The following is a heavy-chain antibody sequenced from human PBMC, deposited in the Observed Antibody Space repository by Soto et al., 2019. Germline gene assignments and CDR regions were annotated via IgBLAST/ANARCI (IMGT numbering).Heavy chain of an antibody. V-gene: IGHV3-64D*06. D-gene: IGHD6-19*01. CDR2: ISSNGGST. CDR1: GSTFSSYA. Sequence: VRLSCSASGSTFSSYAMHWVRQAPGKGLEYVSAISSNGGSTYYADSVKGRFTISRDNSKNTLYLQMSSLRAEDTAVYYCVKDFGRYSSGLSQSDYWGQGTLVTVSS. CDR3: VKDFGRYSSGLSQSDY. J-gene: IGHJ4*02.